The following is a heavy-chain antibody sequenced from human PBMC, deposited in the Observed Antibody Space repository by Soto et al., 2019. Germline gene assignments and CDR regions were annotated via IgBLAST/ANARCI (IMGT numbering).Heavy chain of an antibody. CDR1: GGSISSYY. V-gene: IGHV4-59*01. CDR2: IYYSGST. D-gene: IGHD4-17*01. CDR3: ARSHSVTTHNWFDP. J-gene: IGHJ5*02. Sequence: PSETLSLTCTVSGGSISSYYWSWIRQPPGKGLEWIGYIYYSGSTNYNPSLKSRVTISVDTSKNQFSLKLSSVTAADTAVYYCARSHSVTTHNWFDPWGKGTLVTVSS.